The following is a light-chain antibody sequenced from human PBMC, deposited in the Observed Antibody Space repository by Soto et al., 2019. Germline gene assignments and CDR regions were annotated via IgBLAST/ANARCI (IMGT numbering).Light chain of an antibody. Sequence: QSALTQPASVSGSPGQSITVPCTGTRSDVGAHNYVSWYQHHPGKAPKLIIFEVSNRPSGVSNRFSGSKSGNTASLTISGLQAEDEADYYCSAYVGSSTLDVFGTGTKVTVL. V-gene: IGLV2-14*01. CDR2: EVS. J-gene: IGLJ1*01. CDR1: RSDVGAHNY. CDR3: SAYVGSSTLDV.